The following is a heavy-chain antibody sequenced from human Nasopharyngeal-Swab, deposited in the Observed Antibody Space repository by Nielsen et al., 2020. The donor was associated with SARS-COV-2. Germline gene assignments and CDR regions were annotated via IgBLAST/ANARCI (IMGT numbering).Heavy chain of an antibody. CDR3: AKEGDIVVVPAATKNRRGRREQNFDY. Sequence: VRQAPGKGLEWVAVILYDGSNKYYADSVKGRFTISRDNSKNTLYLQMNSLRAEDTAVYYCAKEGDIVVVPAATKNRRGRREQNFDYWGQGTLVTVSS. V-gene: IGHV3-30*18. CDR2: ILYDGSNK. J-gene: IGHJ4*02. D-gene: IGHD2-2*01.